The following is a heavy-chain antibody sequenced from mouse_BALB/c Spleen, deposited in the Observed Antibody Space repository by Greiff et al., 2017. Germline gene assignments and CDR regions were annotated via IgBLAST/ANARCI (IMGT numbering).Heavy chain of an antibody. CDR3: NALIYYDYDAAWFAY. CDR2: IDPENGDT. Sequence: EVQLQQSGAELVRSGASVKLSCTASGFNIKDYYMHWVKQRPEQGLEWIGWIDPENGDTEYAPKFQGKATMTADTSSNTAYLQLSSLTSEDTAVYYCNALIYYDYDAAWFAYWGQGTLVTVSA. V-gene: IGHV14-4*02. J-gene: IGHJ3*01. D-gene: IGHD2-4*01. CDR1: GFNIKDYY.